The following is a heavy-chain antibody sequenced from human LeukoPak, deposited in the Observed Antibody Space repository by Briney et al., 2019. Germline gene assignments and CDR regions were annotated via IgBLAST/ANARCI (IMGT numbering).Heavy chain of an antibody. CDR3: ARDPLRCSGGSCYCYYYMDV. Sequence: PGGSLRLSCAASGFTFSSYSMNWVRQAPGKGLEWVSYISSSSSTIYYADSVKGRFTISRDNAKNSLYLQMNSLRAEDTAVYYCARDPLRCSGGSCYCYYYMDVWGKGTTVAVSS. J-gene: IGHJ6*03. D-gene: IGHD2-15*01. V-gene: IGHV3-48*01. CDR2: ISSSSSTI. CDR1: GFTFSSYS.